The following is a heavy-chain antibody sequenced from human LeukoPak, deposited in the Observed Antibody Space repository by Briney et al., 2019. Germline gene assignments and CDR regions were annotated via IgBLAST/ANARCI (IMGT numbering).Heavy chain of an antibody. V-gene: IGHV4-34*01. J-gene: IGHJ4*02. CDR1: GGSFSGYY. CDR2: INRSGST. Sequence: SETLSLTCAVYGGSFSGYYWSWIRQPPGKGLEWIGEINRSGSTNYNPSLKSRVTISVDTSKNQFSLKLSSVTAADTAVYYCARRGYSYGGRASRRTSSDYWGQGTLVTVSS. CDR3: ARRGYSYGGRASRRTSSDY. D-gene: IGHD5-18*01.